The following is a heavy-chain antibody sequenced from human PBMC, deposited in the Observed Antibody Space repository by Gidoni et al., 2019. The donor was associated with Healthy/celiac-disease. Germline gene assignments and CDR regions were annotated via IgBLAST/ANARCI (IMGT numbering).Heavy chain of an antibody. V-gene: IGHV3-23*01. CDR1: GFIFSSYA. CDR3: AKVGGIQLWPNFDY. J-gene: IGHJ4*02. Sequence: EVQLLASGGGLVQLGGSLILSCAASGFIFSSYAMSWVLQALGKGLGWVSGISGSSDSTYYADYVKGRFTISRDNSKNTLYLQMNSLRAEDTAIYYCAKVGGIQLWPNFDYWDQGTLVTVSS. D-gene: IGHD5-18*01. CDR2: ISGSSDST.